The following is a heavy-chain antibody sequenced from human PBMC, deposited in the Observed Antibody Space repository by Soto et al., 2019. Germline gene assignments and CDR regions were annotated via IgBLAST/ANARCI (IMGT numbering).Heavy chain of an antibody. CDR1: GFTFTSYW. D-gene: IGHD6-19*01. Sequence: GGSLRLSCVASGFTFTSYWMDWVRQAPGKGLEWVANIKHDGSEKYYVDSVKGRFTISRDNAKNSLYLQMNSLRAEDTAVYYCARDQVAVAGTPAFDYWGQGTLVTVSS. CDR3: ARDQVAVAGTPAFDY. J-gene: IGHJ4*02. V-gene: IGHV3-7*01. CDR2: IKHDGSEK.